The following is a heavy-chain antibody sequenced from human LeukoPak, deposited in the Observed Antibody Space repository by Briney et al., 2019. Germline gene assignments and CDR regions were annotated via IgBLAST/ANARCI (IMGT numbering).Heavy chain of an antibody. Sequence: PSETLSLTCTVSGGSISSYYWSWIRQPPGKGLEWIGYIYYSGSTNYNPSLKSRVTISVDTSKNQFSLKLSSVTAADTAVYYCARGYSSSWLVGCQLDPWGQGTLVTVSS. V-gene: IGHV4-59*01. CDR3: ARGYSSSWLVGCQLDP. CDR1: GGSISSYY. D-gene: IGHD6-13*01. J-gene: IGHJ5*02. CDR2: IYYSGST.